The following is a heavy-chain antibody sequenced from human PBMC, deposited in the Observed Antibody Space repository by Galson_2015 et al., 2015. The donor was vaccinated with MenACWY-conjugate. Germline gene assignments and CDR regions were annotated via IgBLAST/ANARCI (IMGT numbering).Heavy chain of an antibody. CDR3: AKGFYRGPVGNAVDI. D-gene: IGHD6-13*01. Sequence: SLRLSCAASGFTFSNYAMSWVRQAPGKGLEWVSTISDSGDTTYFADSVRGRFTVSRDNSKNTLYLQINSLRAEDTAVFYCAKGFYRGPVGNAVDIWGQGTMVTVSS. CDR1: GFTFSNYA. V-gene: IGHV3-23*01. J-gene: IGHJ3*02. CDR2: ISDSGDTT.